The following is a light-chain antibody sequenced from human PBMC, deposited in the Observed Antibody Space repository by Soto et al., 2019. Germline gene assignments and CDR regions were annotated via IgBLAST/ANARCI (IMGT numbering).Light chain of an antibody. J-gene: IGKJ1*01. V-gene: IGKV2-28*01. CDR3: MQSIPTRT. Sequence: DIVMTQSPLSLPVTPGESASISCRSSESLLHSNGYTYLDWYLLKPGQSPQLLIYLASNRASGVTDRFSGSGSGTDFTLKISRVEAEDVGIYYCMQSIPTRTFGQGTKVEIK. CDR2: LAS. CDR1: ESLLHSNGYTY.